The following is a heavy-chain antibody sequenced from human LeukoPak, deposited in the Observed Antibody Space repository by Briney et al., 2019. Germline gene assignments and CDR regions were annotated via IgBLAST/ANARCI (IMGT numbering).Heavy chain of an antibody. CDR2: ISSSGSTI. CDR1: GFTFSDYY. V-gene: IGHV3-11*04. J-gene: IGHJ4*02. D-gene: IGHD2-15*01. CDR3: TRVARYCSGGICYSGY. Sequence: PGGSLRLSCAASGFTFSDYYMSWIRQAPGKGLEWVSYISSSGSTIYYADSVKGRFTVSRDNAKNSLYLQMNSLRAEDTAVYYRTRVARYCSGGICYSGYWGQGTLVTLSS.